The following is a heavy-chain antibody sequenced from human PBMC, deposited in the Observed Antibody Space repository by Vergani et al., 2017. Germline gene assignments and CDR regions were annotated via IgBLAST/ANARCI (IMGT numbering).Heavy chain of an antibody. CDR1: GGTFSSYA. Sequence: QVQLVQSGAEVKNPGDSVKVSCQASGGTFSSYAISWVRQAPGQGLEWMGGIIPIFGTANYAQKFQGRVTITADGATSTAYMELSSLRSEDTAVSYCERGVGRSYPDSRCAFDIWGQGTMVTVSS. D-gene: IGHD3/OR15-3a*01. CDR3: ERGVGRSYPDSRCAFDI. J-gene: IGHJ3*02. CDR2: IIPIFGTA. V-gene: IGHV1-69*01.